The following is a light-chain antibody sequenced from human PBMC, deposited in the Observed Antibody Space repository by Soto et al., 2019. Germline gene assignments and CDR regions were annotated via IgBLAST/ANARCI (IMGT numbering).Light chain of an antibody. CDR3: QQYNSYSWT. Sequence: GDRVTITCRVSQSISSWLACYQQKPGKAPKLLIYKASSLESGVPSRFSGSGSGTEFTLTISSLQPDDFATYYCQQYNSYSWTFGQGTKVEIK. J-gene: IGKJ1*01. CDR1: QSISSW. CDR2: KAS. V-gene: IGKV1-5*03.